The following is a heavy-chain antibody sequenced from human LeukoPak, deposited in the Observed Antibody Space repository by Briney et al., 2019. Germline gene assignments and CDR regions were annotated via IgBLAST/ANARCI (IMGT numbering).Heavy chain of an antibody. CDR3: ARGWYSSGWLHKPRLFDY. V-gene: IGHV4-34*01. Sequence: SETLSLSCAVSGGSFSGYYWSWIPQPPGKGLEWSGEINNSGSTNYNPSLKSRVTISVDTSKNQFSLKLSSVTAADTAAYYCARGWYSSGWLHKPRLFDYWGQGTLVTVSS. J-gene: IGHJ4*02. CDR1: GGSFSGYY. CDR2: INNSGST. D-gene: IGHD6-19*01.